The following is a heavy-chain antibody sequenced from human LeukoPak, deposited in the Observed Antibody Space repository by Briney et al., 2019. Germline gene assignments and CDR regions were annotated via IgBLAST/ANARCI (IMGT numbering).Heavy chain of an antibody. D-gene: IGHD2-2*01. CDR3: ARGSIVVVPAALNWFDP. Sequence: PSETLSLTCAVYGGSFSGYYWSWIRQPPGKGLEWIGEINHSGSTNCNPSLKSRVTISVDTSKNQFSLKLSSVTAADTAVYYCARGSIVVVPAALNWFDPWGQGTLVTVSS. CDR1: GGSFSGYY. CDR2: INHSGST. V-gene: IGHV4-34*01. J-gene: IGHJ5*02.